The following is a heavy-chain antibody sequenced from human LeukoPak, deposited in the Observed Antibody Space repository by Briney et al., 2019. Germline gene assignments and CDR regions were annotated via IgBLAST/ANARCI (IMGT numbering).Heavy chain of an antibody. J-gene: IGHJ5*02. V-gene: IGHV4-34*01. CDR2: MNHSGST. CDR1: GGSFSGYY. CDR3: ARGSRITMIVVVNGFDP. Sequence: SETLSLTCAVYGGSFSGYYWSWIRQPPGKGLEWIGEMNHSGSTNYNPSLKSRVTISVDTSKNQFSLKLSSVTAEDTAVYYCARGSRITMIVVVNGFDPWGQGTLVTVSS. D-gene: IGHD3-22*01.